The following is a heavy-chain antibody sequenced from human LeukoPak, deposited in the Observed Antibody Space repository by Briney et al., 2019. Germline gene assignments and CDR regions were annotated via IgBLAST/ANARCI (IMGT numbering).Heavy chain of an antibody. D-gene: IGHD6-13*01. J-gene: IGHJ4*02. Sequence: GGSLRLSCAASGFTFSSYAMGWVRQAPGKGLEWVSAISGSGGSTYYADSVKGRFTISRDNSKNTLYLQMNSLRAEDTAVYYCAKRYSSSWYVFDYWGQGTLVTVSS. CDR3: AKRYSSSWYVFDY. V-gene: IGHV3-23*01. CDR2: ISGSGGST. CDR1: GFTFSSYA.